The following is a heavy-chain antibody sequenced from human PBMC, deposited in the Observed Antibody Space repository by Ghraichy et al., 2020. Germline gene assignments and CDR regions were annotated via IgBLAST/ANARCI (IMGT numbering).Heavy chain of an antibody. Sequence: SETLSLTCTVSGGSISSGGYYWSWIRQHPGKGLEWIGYIYYSGSTYYNPSLKSRVTISVDTSKNQFSLKLSSVTAADTAVYYCARGHSSGPPWDAFDIWGQGTMVTVSS. CDR3: ARGHSSGPPWDAFDI. CDR1: GGSISSGGYY. CDR2: IYYSGST. D-gene: IGHD3-22*01. V-gene: IGHV4-31*03. J-gene: IGHJ3*02.